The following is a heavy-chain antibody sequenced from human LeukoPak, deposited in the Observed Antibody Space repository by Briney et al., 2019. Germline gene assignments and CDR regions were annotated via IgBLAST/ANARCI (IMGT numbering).Heavy chain of an antibody. D-gene: IGHD3-22*01. CDR3: ARTYDSSGYYYGWEAFDI. CDR2: IYPGDSDT. V-gene: IGHV5-51*01. Sequence: PGESLKISCKGSGYSFTSYWIGWVRQMPGKGLEWMGIIYPGDSDTRYSPSFQGQVTISADKSISTAYLQWSSLKASDTAMYYCARTYDSSGYYYGWEAFDIWGQGTMVTVSS. CDR1: GYSFTSYW. J-gene: IGHJ3*02.